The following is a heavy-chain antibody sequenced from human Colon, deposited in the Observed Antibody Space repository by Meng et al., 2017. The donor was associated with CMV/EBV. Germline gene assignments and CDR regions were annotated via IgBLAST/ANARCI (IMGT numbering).Heavy chain of an antibody. V-gene: IGHV3-21*01. D-gene: IGHD2-2*01. CDR1: GFTFSNAW. J-gene: IGHJ6*02. CDR3: ARDLLGPYSTSVYYYYYGMDV. Sequence: GESLKISCAASGFTFSNAWMSWVRQAPGKGLEWVAFINSRGDETHYADSVKGRITIFRDNTKNSLFLQMESLGAEDTAVYYCARDLLGPYSTSVYYYYYGMDVWGQGTTVTVSS. CDR2: INSRGDET.